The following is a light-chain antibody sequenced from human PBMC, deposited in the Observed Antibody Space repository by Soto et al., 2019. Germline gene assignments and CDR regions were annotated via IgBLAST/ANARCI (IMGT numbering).Light chain of an antibody. CDR3: QTWDTGIPVV. V-gene: IGLV4-69*01. CDR1: SGHSSYA. CDR2: LNSDGSH. J-gene: IGLJ2*01. Sequence: QSVLTQSPSASASLGASVKLTCTLSSGHSSYAIAWHQQQPEKGPRYLMKLNSDGSHNKGDGIPDPFSGSSSGAERYLTISRLQSEDEADYYCQTWDTGIPVVFGGGTKLTLL.